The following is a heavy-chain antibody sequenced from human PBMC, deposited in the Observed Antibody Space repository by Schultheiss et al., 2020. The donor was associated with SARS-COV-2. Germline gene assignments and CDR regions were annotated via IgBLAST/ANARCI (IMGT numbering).Heavy chain of an antibody. CDR3: AKVHHYYDSSGYYYFDY. CDR2: ISGSGGST. CDR1: GFTFSSYA. D-gene: IGHD3-22*01. J-gene: IGHJ4*02. Sequence: GESLKISCAASGFTFSSYAMSWVRQAPGKGLEWVSAISGSGGSTYYADSVKGRFTISRDNSKNTLYLQMNSLRAEDTAVYYCAKVHHYYDSSGYYYFDYWGQGTLVTVSS. V-gene: IGHV3-23*01.